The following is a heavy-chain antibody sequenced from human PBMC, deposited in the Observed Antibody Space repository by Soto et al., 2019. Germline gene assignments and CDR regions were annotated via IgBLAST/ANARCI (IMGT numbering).Heavy chain of an antibody. CDR1: SASLSSSTYY. J-gene: IGHJ4*02. Sequence: SETLSLTCSVSSASLSSSTYYWSWIRQPPGRGPEWIGSIYYSGNTYCKPSLKSRVSISIDTSRNQFSLKLTSVTAADTGVYYCASSSPFHYWGPGILVT. CDR2: IYYSGNT. D-gene: IGHD6-6*01. V-gene: IGHV4-39*01. CDR3: ASSSPFHY.